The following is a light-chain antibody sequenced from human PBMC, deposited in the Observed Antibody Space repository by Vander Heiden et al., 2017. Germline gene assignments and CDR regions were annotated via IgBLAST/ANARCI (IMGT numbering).Light chain of an antibody. V-gene: IGLV1-47*02. Sequence: PGQRVTISCSGRSSTIGSNYAYWYQQHLGTAPKLLLYGNSQRPSGVPDRFAGSKSGTSASLTICGLRSEYEADYYCAAWDNSLSVVVFGGGTKLTVL. CDR2: GNS. CDR3: AAWDNSLSVVV. J-gene: IGLJ2*01. CDR1: SSTIGSNY.